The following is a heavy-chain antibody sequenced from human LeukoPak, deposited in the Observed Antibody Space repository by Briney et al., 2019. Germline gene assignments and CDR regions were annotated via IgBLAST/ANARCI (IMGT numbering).Heavy chain of an antibody. J-gene: IGHJ6*04. Sequence: GGSLRLSCAVSGFRFSTYWMTWVRQAPGKGLEWVAHINEDGSDKYYVDSVKGRFTISRDNAKNSLYLQMNSLRAEDTAVYYCAELGITMIGGVWGKGTTVTISS. CDR3: AELGITMIGGV. CDR1: GFRFSTYW. CDR2: INEDGSDK. D-gene: IGHD3-10*02. V-gene: IGHV3-7*01.